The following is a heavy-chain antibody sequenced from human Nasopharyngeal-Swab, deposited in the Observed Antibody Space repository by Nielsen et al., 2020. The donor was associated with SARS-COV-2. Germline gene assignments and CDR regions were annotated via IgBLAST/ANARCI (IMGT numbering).Heavy chain of an antibody. CDR1: GDTVPSTTAA. Sequence: LSLTCDISGDTVPSTTAAWNWIRQSPSRGLEWLGRTYYRSEWSSDYAASVRSRITITADTSKNQFSLHLNSVTPEDTAVYYCTRGFGNHWGQGTPVTVSS. J-gene: IGHJ5*02. CDR3: TRGFGNH. V-gene: IGHV6-1*01. D-gene: IGHD3-10*01. CDR2: TYYRSEWSS.